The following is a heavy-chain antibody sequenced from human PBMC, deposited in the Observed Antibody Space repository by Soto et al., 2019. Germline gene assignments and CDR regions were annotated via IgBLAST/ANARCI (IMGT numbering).Heavy chain of an antibody. V-gene: IGHV4-59*01. J-gene: IGHJ4*02. Sequence: SETLSLTCTVSGGSITTYYWGWIRQPPGKGLEWIGYIQYSGNTNYNPSLKSRVTISVDTSKNQFSLGLSSVTAADTALYYCARSYYLTSGKPYYFDYWGQGTLVTVSS. CDR3: ARSYYLTSGKPYYFDY. CDR2: IQYSGNT. CDR1: GGSITTYY. D-gene: IGHD3-10*01.